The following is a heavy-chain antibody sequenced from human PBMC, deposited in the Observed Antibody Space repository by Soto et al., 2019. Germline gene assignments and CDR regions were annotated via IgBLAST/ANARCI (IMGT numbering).Heavy chain of an antibody. CDR2: IYHSGST. D-gene: IGHD7-27*01. CDR1: GGSISSSNW. Sequence: SETLSLTCAVSGGSISSSNWWSWVRQPPGKGLEWIGEIYHSGSTNYNPSLKSRVTISVDKSKNQFSLKLSSVTAADTAVYYCARDRTGDQGDAFDIWGQGTMVTVSS. CDR3: ARDRTGDQGDAFDI. J-gene: IGHJ3*02. V-gene: IGHV4-4*02.